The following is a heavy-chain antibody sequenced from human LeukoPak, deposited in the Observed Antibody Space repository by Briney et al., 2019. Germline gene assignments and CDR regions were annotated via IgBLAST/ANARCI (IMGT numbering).Heavy chain of an antibody. CDR1: GFTFSSYA. CDR2: ISSSGSYI. Sequence: GGSLRLSWAASGFTFSSYAIQWVRQAPGKGLEWVSSISSSGSYIYYADSVKGRFTISRDNAKNSLDLQMNSLRVEDTAVYYCARLQWLQTGRDFLDYWGQGTLVTVSS. V-gene: IGHV3-21*06. J-gene: IGHJ4*02. CDR3: ARLQWLQTGRDFLDY. D-gene: IGHD6-19*01.